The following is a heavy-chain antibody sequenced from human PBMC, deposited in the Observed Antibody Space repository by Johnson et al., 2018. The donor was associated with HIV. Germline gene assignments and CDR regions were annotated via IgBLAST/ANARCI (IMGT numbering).Heavy chain of an antibody. CDR2: ISGNGGST. CDR3: ARRRYSTSWQEAFDI. J-gene: IGHJ3*02. D-gene: IGHD6-13*01. CDR1: GFTFSSHH. Sequence: VQLVESGGGLVQPGESLRLSCVASGFTFSSHHMYWVRQAPGKGLEHVSAISGNGGSTYYANSVKGRFTISRDNFKNTLYLQMGSRTAEDMAVYYCARRRYSTSWQEAFDIWGRGKMVTVSS. V-gene: IGHV3-64*01.